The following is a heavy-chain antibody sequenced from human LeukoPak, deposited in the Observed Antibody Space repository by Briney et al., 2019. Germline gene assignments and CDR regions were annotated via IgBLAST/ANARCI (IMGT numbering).Heavy chain of an antibody. Sequence: GGSLRLSCAASGFTFDDYAMHWVRRAPGKGLEWVSGISWNSGYIDYADSVKGRFTISRDNAKNALYLQMNSLRAEDTAVYYCAKDLHYGSADYWGQGTLVTVSS. D-gene: IGHD3-10*01. J-gene: IGHJ4*02. CDR3: AKDLHYGSADY. CDR2: ISWNSGYI. CDR1: GFTFDDYA. V-gene: IGHV3-9*01.